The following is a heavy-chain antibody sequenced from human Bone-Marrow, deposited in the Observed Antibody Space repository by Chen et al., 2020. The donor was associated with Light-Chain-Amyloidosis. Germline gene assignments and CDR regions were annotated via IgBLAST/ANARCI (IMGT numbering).Heavy chain of an antibody. Sequence: QVQLVESGGGVVQPGGSLRLSCAASGFTFSSYGMHWVRQAPGKWLEWVAVIRYDGSNKYYADSVKGRFTISRDNSKNTLYLQMNSLRAEDTAVYYCAKGGSGLVGYWGQGTLVTVSS. CDR3: AKGGSGLVGY. CDR2: IRYDGSNK. V-gene: IGHV3-30*02. CDR1: GFTFSSYG. D-gene: IGHD1-26*01. J-gene: IGHJ4*02.